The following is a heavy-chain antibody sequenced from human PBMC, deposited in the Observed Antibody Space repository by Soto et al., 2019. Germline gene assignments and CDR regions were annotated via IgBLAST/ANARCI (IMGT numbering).Heavy chain of an antibody. V-gene: IGHV4-34*01. Sequence: PSETLSLTCAVYGGSFSGYCCSWLRQAPGKGLEWIAEINHNVSTNYNPSLMSRVTISVDSSKNHFSLKLSSVTAADTAVYYCAGMTHGGNHQYYYDFWAQGALVTVSS. J-gene: IGHJ4*02. CDR2: INHNVST. CDR3: AGMTHGGNHQYYYDF. CDR1: GGSFSGYC. D-gene: IGHD1-20*01.